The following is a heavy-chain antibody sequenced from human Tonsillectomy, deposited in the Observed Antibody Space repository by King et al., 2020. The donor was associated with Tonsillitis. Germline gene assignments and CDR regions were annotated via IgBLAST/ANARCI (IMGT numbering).Heavy chain of an antibody. V-gene: IGHV4-4*07. D-gene: IGHD2-2*01. Sequence: QLQESGPVLVKPSESLSLTCTVSGASMSSYYWTWTRQPAERGLVWIGRSHTSGSTNYNPSLESRVTMSVDTTNNQFSLKLTSMTAADTAVYYCARDQPVGSTRFDYWGQGILVTVSS. J-gene: IGHJ4*02. CDR1: GASMSSYY. CDR2: SHTSGST. CDR3: ARDQPVGSTRFDY.